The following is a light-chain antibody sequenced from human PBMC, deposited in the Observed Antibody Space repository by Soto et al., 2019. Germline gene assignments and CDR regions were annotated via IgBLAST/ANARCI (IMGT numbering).Light chain of an antibody. Sequence: QSALTQPASVSGSPGQSITIPCTGTSSDVGSYNLVSWYQQHPGKAPKLMIYEGSKRPSGVSNRFSGSKSGNTASLTISGLQAEDEADYYCCSYAGSYVVFGGGT. CDR3: CSYAGSYVV. V-gene: IGLV2-23*01. J-gene: IGLJ2*01. CDR1: SSDVGSYNL. CDR2: EGS.